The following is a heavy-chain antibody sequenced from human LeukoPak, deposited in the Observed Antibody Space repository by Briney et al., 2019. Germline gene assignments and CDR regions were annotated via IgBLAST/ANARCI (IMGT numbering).Heavy chain of an antibody. Sequence: GGSLRLSCAASGFIFSSYAMHWVRQAPGKGLEYVSAISSNGGSTYYANSVKGRFTISRDNSKNTLYLQMGSLRAEDMAVYYCAREQWELPDAFDIWGQGTMVTVSS. J-gene: IGHJ3*02. CDR1: GFIFSSYA. V-gene: IGHV3-64*01. CDR2: ISSNGGST. CDR3: AREQWELPDAFDI. D-gene: IGHD1-26*01.